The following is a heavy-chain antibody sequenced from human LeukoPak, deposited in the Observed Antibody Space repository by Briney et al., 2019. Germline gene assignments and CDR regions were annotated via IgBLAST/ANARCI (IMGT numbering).Heavy chain of an antibody. J-gene: IGHJ4*02. V-gene: IGHV1-69*13. CDR3: ARLGERVGIYYDSSGSY. D-gene: IGHD3-22*01. Sequence: GASVKVSCKASGGTFSSYAISWVRQAPGQGLEWMGGIIPIFGTANYAQKFQGRVTIIADESTSTAYMELSSLRSEDTAVYYCARLGERVGIYYDSSGSYWGQGTLVTVSS. CDR1: GGTFSSYA. CDR2: IIPIFGTA.